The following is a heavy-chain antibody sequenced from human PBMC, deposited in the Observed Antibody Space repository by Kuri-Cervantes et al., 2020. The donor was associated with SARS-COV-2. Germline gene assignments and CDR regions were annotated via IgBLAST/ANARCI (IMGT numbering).Heavy chain of an antibody. CDR1: GGTFSSYA. CDR2: IIPIFGTA. D-gene: IGHD6-19*01. Sequence: SVKVSCKASGGTFSSYAISWLRQAPGQGLEWMGGIIPIFGTANYAQKLQGRVTITADKSTSTAYMELSSLRSEDTAVYYCARGEGLKAVAETDNFGMAVWGQGTTVTVSS. J-gene: IGHJ6*02. CDR3: ARGEGLKAVAETDNFGMAV. V-gene: IGHV1-69*06.